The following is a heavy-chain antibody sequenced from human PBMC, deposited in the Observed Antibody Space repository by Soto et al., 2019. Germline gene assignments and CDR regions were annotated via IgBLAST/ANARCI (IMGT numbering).Heavy chain of an antibody. CDR1: GGSFSGYY. J-gene: IGHJ6*03. D-gene: IGHD2-15*01. CDR3: ARLCRTLVVVVAATPPYYYMDV. V-gene: IGHV4-34*01. CDR2: INHSGST. Sequence: PSETLSLTCAVYGGSFSGYYWSWIRQPPGKGLEWIGEINHSGSTNYNPSLKSRVTISVDTSKNQFSLKLSSVTAADTAVYYCARLCRTLVVVVAATPPYYYMDVWGKGTTVTVSS.